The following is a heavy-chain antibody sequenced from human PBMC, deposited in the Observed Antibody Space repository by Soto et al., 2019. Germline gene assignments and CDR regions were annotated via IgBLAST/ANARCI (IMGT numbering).Heavy chain of an antibody. Sequence: GGSLRLSCSASGFTFNSYAMHWVRQAPGKGLEYVSAISSNGGSTYYGDSVKGRFTISRDNSKNTLYLQMSSLRAEDTAVYYCVKGAITMVRGVIASAEYFHHWGQGTLVTVSS. J-gene: IGHJ1*01. CDR3: VKGAITMVRGVIASAEYFHH. CDR2: ISSNGGST. D-gene: IGHD3-10*01. V-gene: IGHV3-64D*06. CDR1: GFTFNSYA.